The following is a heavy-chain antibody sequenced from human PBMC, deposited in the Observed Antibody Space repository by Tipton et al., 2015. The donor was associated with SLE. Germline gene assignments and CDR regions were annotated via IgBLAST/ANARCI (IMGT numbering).Heavy chain of an antibody. V-gene: IGHV4-59*01. D-gene: IGHD6-6*01. Sequence: TLSLTCAVYGGSFSGYYWSWIRQPPGKGLEWIGYIYYSGSTNYNPSLKSRVTISVDTSKNQFSLKLRSVTAADTAVYYCAREGRGSSGFHYWGQGTLVTVSS. J-gene: IGHJ4*02. CDR1: GGSFSGYY. CDR3: AREGRGSSGFHY. CDR2: IYYSGST.